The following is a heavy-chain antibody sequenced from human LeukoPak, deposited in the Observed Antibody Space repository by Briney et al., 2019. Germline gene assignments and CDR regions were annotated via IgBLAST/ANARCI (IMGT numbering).Heavy chain of an antibody. V-gene: IGHV4-59*01. Sequence: SETLSLTCTVSGGSISTYYWNWIRQPPGKGLEWIGYIYHSGSTNYNPSLQSRVTISVDTSKNQFSLNLNSVTAADTAVYYCARGGAARLHLQNWGQGTLVTVSP. CDR2: IYHSGST. CDR1: GGSISTYY. J-gene: IGHJ1*01. CDR3: ARGGAARLHLQN. D-gene: IGHD6-6*01.